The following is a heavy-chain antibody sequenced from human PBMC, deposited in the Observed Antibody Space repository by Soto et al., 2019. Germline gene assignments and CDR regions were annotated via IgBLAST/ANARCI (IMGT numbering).Heavy chain of an antibody. CDR2: IDPSDSYT. V-gene: IGHV5-10-1*01. D-gene: IGHD1-1*01. CDR3: AVSQLERQTPLGYYYYGMDV. J-gene: IGHJ6*02. Sequence: GESLKISCKGSGYSFTSYWISWVRQMPGKGLEWMGRIDPSDSYTNYSPSFQGHVTISADKSISTAYLQWSSLKASDTAMYYCAVSQLERQTPLGYYYYGMDVWGQGTTVTVSS. CDR1: GYSFTSYW.